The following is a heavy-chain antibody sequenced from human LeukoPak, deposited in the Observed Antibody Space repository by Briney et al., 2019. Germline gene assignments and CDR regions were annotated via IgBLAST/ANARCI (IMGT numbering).Heavy chain of an antibody. CDR2: ISHDGSNK. Sequence: GGSLRLSCAASGFTFSSYGMHWVRQAPGKGLEWVAVISHDGSNKYYADSVKGRFTISRDNSKNTLYLQMNSLRAEDTAVYYCAKDMGYCSSTSCPLDYWGQGTLVTVSS. D-gene: IGHD2-2*01. CDR1: GFTFSSYG. V-gene: IGHV3-30*18. J-gene: IGHJ4*02. CDR3: AKDMGYCSSTSCPLDY.